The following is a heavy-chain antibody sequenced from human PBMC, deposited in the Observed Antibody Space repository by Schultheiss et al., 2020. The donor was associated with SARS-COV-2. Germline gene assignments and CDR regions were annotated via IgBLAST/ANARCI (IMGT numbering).Heavy chain of an antibody. CDR3: ARVGSGSRLFYIDS. V-gene: IGHV3-23*01. CDR2: ISGSGYST. J-gene: IGHJ4*02. Sequence: GGSLRLSCAASRFAFSNYALSWVRQAPGKGLEWVSPISGSGYSTYDADSVKGRFTISRDNARNTLYLQMTSLRVEDTAVYFCARVGSGSRLFYIDSWGQGTLVTVSS. CDR1: RFAFSNYA. D-gene: IGHD3-3*01.